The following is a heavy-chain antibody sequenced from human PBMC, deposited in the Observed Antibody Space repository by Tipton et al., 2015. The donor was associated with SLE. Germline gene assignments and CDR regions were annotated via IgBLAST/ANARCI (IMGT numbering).Heavy chain of an antibody. Sequence: TLSLTCTVSGGSINSGGYYCNWIRQPAGKGLEWIGRVYTSGSTNYNPSLKSRVTISVDTSKNQFSLNLTSVTAADTAVYYCARGLLEPGDYWGQGTLVTVSS. D-gene: IGHD3-3*01. V-gene: IGHV4-61*02. J-gene: IGHJ4*02. CDR3: ARGLLEPGDY. CDR1: GGSINSGGYY. CDR2: VYTSGST.